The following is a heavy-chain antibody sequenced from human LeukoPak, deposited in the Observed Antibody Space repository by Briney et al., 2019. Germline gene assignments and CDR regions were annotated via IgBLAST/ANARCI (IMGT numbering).Heavy chain of an antibody. CDR3: ARVPRSYSSYYFDY. Sequence: GESLKISCKGSGYSFTSYWIAWVRQTPGKGLEWMGLINPGDSDTRYSLSFQGQVTISVDKSISTAYLQWSSLKASDTAMYYCARVPRSYSSYYFDYWGQGTLVTVSS. J-gene: IGHJ4*02. D-gene: IGHD1-26*01. CDR1: GYSFTSYW. CDR2: INPGDSDT. V-gene: IGHV5-51*01.